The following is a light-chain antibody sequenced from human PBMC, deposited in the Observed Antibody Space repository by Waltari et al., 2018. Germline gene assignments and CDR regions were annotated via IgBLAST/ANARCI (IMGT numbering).Light chain of an antibody. J-gene: IGKJ4*01. V-gene: IGKV1-5*03. Sequence: CRASQSIITWFAWYQQKPGKAPKLLVYKASSLESWVPSRFSGSGSGTEFTLTISSLQADDFATYYCQQYNKYPLTFGGGTKVEI. CDR1: QSIITW. CDR3: QQYNKYPLT. CDR2: KAS.